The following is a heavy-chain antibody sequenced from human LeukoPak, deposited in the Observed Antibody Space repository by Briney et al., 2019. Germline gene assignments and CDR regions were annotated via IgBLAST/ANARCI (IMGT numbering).Heavy chain of an antibody. CDR1: GGTFSSYA. Sequence: SVKVSCKASGGTFSSYAMSWVRQAPGQGLEWMGGIIPIFGTANYAQKFQGRVTITADESTSTAYMELSSLRSEDTAVYYCARSPQLWQRVYYYGMDVWGQGTTVTVSS. D-gene: IGHD5-18*01. CDR2: IIPIFGTA. CDR3: ARSPQLWQRVYYYGMDV. V-gene: IGHV1-69*13. J-gene: IGHJ6*02.